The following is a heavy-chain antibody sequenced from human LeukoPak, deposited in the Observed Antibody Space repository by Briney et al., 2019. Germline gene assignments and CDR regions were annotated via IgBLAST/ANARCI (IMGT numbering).Heavy chain of an antibody. D-gene: IGHD6-19*01. CDR1: GFTVSSNY. CDR2: IYMSGTT. CDR3: AAPSSVYYNY. J-gene: IGHJ4*02. Sequence: GGSLRLSCAVSGFTVSSNYMSWVRQAPGKGLEWVSVIYMSGTTYYGDSVKGRFTISRDNSKNTLFLQMNSLRTGDTAVYFCAAPSSVYYNYWGQGTLVTVSS. V-gene: IGHV3-66*02.